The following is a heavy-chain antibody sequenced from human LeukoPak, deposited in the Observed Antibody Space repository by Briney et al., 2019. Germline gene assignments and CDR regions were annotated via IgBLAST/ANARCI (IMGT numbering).Heavy chain of an antibody. CDR3: ARDDTGGWYLDL. Sequence: SQSLSLTCAISRESVSRNSAAWKWIRHSRSGGLEWLGSTYYMSKWYNKYGVSVKSRITINPDTSKNQFVLQLNSVAPEDTAVYYCARDDTGGWYLDLWGRGTLVTVSS. V-gene: IGHV6-1*01. CDR2: TYYMSKWYN. CDR1: RESVSRNSAA. J-gene: IGHJ2*01. D-gene: IGHD2-8*02.